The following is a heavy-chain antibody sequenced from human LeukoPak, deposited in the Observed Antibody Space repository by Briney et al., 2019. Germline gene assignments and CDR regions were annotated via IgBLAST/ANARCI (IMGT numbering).Heavy chain of an antibody. V-gene: IGHV3-23*01. CDR1: GFTFSNSA. CDR3: AQVGYSYDTSGYPSYFDY. Sequence: GGSLRLSCAASGFTFSNSAMNWVRRAPGKGLEWVSAISGSGGSTYYADSVKGRFTISRDNSKNTLYLQMNSLRAEDTAVFYCAQVGYSYDTSGYPSYFDYWGQGTLVTVSS. CDR2: ISGSGGST. D-gene: IGHD3-22*01. J-gene: IGHJ4*02.